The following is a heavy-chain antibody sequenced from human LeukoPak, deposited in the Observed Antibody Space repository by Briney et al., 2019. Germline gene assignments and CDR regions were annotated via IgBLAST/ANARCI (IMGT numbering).Heavy chain of an antibody. CDR1: GFTFDDYA. V-gene: IGHV3-9*01. Sequence: PGGSLRLSCAASGFTFDDYAMHWVRQAPGKGLEWVSGISWNSGSIGYADSVKGRFTISRDNAKNSLYLQMNSLRAEDTDLYYCAKDMGSSGWYYFDYWGQGTLVTVSS. J-gene: IGHJ4*02. CDR2: ISWNSGSI. D-gene: IGHD6-19*01. CDR3: AKDMGSSGWYYFDY.